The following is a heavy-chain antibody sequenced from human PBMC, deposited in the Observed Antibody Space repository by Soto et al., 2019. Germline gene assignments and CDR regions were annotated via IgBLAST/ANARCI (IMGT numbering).Heavy chain of an antibody. J-gene: IGHJ6*02. CDR3: ARVYRPAILYYYYGMDV. CDR2: ISSSNNTI. D-gene: IGHD3-16*02. V-gene: IGHV3-48*02. CDR1: GFTFRIYS. Sequence: EVQLVESGGGLVQPGGSLRLSCAASGFTFRIYSMNWVRQAPGKGLEWVSYISSSNNTIYYADSVKGRFTISRDNAKNSLYLQMNSLRDEDTAVYYGARVYRPAILYYYYGMDVWGQGTTVTVSS.